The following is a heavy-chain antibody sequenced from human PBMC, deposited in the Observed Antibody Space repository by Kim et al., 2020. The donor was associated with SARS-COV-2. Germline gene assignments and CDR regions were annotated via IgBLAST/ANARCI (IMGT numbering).Heavy chain of an antibody. V-gene: IGHV4-59*12. J-gene: IGHJ5*02. Sequence: SLKSRVTISVDTSKNQFSLKLSSVTAADTAVYYCARANTMVRGVSNWFDPWGQGTLVTVSS. CDR3: ARANTMVRGVSNWFDP. D-gene: IGHD3-10*01.